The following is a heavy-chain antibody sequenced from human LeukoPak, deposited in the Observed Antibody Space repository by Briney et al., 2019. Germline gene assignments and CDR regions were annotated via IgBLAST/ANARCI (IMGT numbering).Heavy chain of an antibody. J-gene: IGHJ4*02. CDR1: GYSFTSYW. Sequence: GESLKISCXGSGYSFTSYWLGWVRQMPGKGLEWMGIIYPGDSDTRYSPSLQAQVTISADKSISTAYLQWSRLKASDTAMYYCARQMVRGVKDYWGQGTLVTVSS. V-gene: IGHV5-51*01. CDR2: IYPGDSDT. D-gene: IGHD3-10*01. CDR3: ARQMVRGVKDY.